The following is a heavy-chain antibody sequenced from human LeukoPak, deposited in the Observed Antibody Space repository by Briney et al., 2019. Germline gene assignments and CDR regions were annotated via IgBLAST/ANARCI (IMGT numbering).Heavy chain of an antibody. D-gene: IGHD2-2*01. Sequence: PSETLSLTCTVSGGSISSSSYYWGWIRQPPGKGLEWFGSIYYSGSTYYNPSLKSRVTISVDTSKNQFSLKLSSVTAADTAVYYCASLFDYCSSTSCAAFDIWGQGTVVTVSS. CDR2: IYYSGST. J-gene: IGHJ3*02. V-gene: IGHV4-39*01. CDR1: GGSISSSSYY. CDR3: ASLFDYCSSTSCAAFDI.